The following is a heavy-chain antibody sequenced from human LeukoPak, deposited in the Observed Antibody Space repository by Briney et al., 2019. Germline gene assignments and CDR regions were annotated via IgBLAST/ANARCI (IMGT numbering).Heavy chain of an antibody. CDR3: ARFKIVVVITTDDAFDI. J-gene: IGHJ3*02. Sequence: SQTLSLTCTVSGGSISSGGYYWSWIRQHPGKGLEWIGYNYYSGSTYYNPSLKSRVTISVDTSKNQFSLKLSSVTAADTAVYYCARFKIVVVITTDDAFDIWGQGTMVTVSS. CDR2: NYYSGST. V-gene: IGHV4-31*03. CDR1: GGSISSGGYY. D-gene: IGHD3-22*01.